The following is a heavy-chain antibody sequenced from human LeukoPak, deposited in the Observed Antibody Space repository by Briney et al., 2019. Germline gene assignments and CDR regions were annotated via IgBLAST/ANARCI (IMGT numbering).Heavy chain of an antibody. J-gene: IGHJ6*04. Sequence: SETLSLTCAVSGYSISSGYYWGWIRQPPGKGLEWIGSIYHSGSTYYNPSLKSRVTISVDTSKNQFSLKLSSVTAADTAVYYCAREKLWFGELSYEEMDVWGKGTTVTVSS. CDR2: IYHSGST. CDR1: GYSISSGYY. V-gene: IGHV4-38-2*02. CDR3: AREKLWFGELSYEEMDV. D-gene: IGHD3-10*01.